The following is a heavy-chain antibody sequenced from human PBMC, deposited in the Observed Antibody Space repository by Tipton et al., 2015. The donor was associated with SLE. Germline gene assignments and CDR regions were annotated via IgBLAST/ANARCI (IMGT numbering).Heavy chain of an antibody. CDR3: ARLDSWDYFDS. CDR1: ERISTHNI. CDR2: IMPIFGTP. Sequence: QSGAEVKKPGSSVKVSCKVSERISTHNIISWVRQAPGQGLEWMGGIMPIFGTPNYAQKFEGGVTISADLSTTTVFLELSSLTSDDTAVYYCARLDSWDYFDSWGRGTMVAVSS. J-gene: IGHJ3*01. V-gene: IGHV1-69*01. D-gene: IGHD1-26*01.